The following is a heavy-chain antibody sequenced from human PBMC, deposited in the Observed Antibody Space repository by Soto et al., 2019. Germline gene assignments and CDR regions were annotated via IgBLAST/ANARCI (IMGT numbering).Heavy chain of an antibody. J-gene: IGHJ4*02. CDR3: ARPRFGGVIVPPYLDY. D-gene: IGHD3-16*02. CDR1: GFTFSSYA. CDR2: ISYDGSNK. Sequence: QVQLVESGGGVVQPGRSLRLSCAASGFTFSSYAMHWVRQAPGKGLEWVAVISYDGSNKYYADSVKGRFTISRDNSKNTLYLPMNSLRAEDTAVYYCARPRFGGVIVPPYLDYWGQGTLGTVSS. V-gene: IGHV3-30-3*01.